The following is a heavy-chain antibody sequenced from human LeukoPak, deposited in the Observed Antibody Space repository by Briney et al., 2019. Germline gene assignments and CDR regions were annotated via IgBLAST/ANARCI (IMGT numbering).Heavy chain of an antibody. V-gene: IGHV4-34*01. CDR1: GGSFSGYY. CDR2: INHSGST. J-gene: IGHJ5*02. Sequence: SETLSLTCAVYGGSFSGYYWSWIRQPPGKGLEWIGEINHSGSTNYNPSLESRVTISVDTSKNQFSLRLTSVTAADTAVYYCARQDSSGWLFDLWGQGTLVTVSS. CDR3: ARQDSSGWLFDL. D-gene: IGHD6-19*01.